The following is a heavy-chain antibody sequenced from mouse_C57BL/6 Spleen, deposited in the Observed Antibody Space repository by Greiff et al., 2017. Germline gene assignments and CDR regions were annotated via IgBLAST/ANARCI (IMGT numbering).Heavy chain of an antibody. Sequence: QVHVKQPGAELVRPGSSVKLSCKASGYTFPSYWMHWVKQRPIQGLEWIGNIDPSDSETHYNQKFKDKATLTVDKSSSTAYMQLSSLTSEDSAVYYCARGGLMVTWYFDVWGTGTTVTVSS. CDR1: GYTFPSYW. CDR3: ARGGLMVTWYFDV. D-gene: IGHD2-2*01. CDR2: IDPSDSET. J-gene: IGHJ1*03. V-gene: IGHV1-52*01.